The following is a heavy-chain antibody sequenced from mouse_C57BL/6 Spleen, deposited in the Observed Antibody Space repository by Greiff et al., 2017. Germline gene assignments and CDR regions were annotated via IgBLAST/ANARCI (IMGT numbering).Heavy chain of an antibody. CDR2: IYPGSGNT. CDR3: ARGGYDGYFDV. V-gene: IGHV1-66*01. D-gene: IGHD2-2*01. J-gene: IGHJ1*03. Sequence: QVQLKQSGPELVKPGASVKISCKASGYSFTSYYIHWVKQRPGQGLEWIGWIYPGSGNTKYNEKFKGKATLTADTSSSTAYMQLSSLTSEDSAVYYCARGGYDGYFDVWGTGTTVTVSS. CDR1: GYSFTSYY.